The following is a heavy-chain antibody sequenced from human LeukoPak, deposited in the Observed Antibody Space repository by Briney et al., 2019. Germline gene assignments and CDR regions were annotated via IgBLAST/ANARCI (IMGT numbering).Heavy chain of an antibody. D-gene: IGHD3-22*01. J-gene: IGHJ4*02. CDR1: GGSISSGGYY. CDR2: IYYSGST. Sequence: SQTLSPTCTVSGGSISSGGYYWSWIRQHPQKGLEWIGYIYYSGSTNYNPSLKSRVTISVDTSKNQFSLKLSSVPAADTAVYYCAGGPYYYDSSGYSQYFDYWGQGTLVTVSS. V-gene: IGHV4-31*03. CDR3: AGGPYYYDSSGYSQYFDY.